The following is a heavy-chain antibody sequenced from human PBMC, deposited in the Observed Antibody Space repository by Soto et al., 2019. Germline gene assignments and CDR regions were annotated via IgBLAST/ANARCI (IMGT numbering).Heavy chain of an antibody. V-gene: IGHV3-53*01. CDR3: ARDPPATRHGMDV. Sequence: GGSLRLSCAASGFTVSSNYMSWVRQAPGKGLEWVSVIYSGGSTYYADSVRGRFTISRDNSKNTLYLQMKSLRAEDTAMYYCARDPPATRHGMDVWGQGXTVTVSS. CDR1: GFTVSSNY. CDR2: IYSGGST. J-gene: IGHJ6*02.